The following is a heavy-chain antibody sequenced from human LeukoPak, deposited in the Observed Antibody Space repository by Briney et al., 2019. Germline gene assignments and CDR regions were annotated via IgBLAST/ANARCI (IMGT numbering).Heavy chain of an antibody. V-gene: IGHV3-33*01. CDR1: GFTFSSYG. CDR3: ARALPSGYYYRY. J-gene: IGHJ4*02. D-gene: IGHD3-22*01. Sequence: GGSLRLSCAASGFTFSSYGMHWVRQAPGKGLEWVAVIWYDGSNKYYADSVKGRFTISRDNSKNTLYLQMNSLRAEDTAVYYCARALPSGYYYRYWGQGTLVTVSS. CDR2: IWYDGSNK.